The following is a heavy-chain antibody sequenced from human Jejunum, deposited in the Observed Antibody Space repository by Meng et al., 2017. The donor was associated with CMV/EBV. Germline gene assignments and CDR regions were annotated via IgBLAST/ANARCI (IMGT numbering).Heavy chain of an antibody. Sequence: KASGYSFRGYYIHWVRQAPGQGPEWIGWINPNSGDTWSPPKFQGRVTMTSDTSVNTSYMDLNRLTSDDSAVYYCARAGQHFDYYFDSWGQGTLVTVSS. D-gene: IGHD3-3*02. V-gene: IGHV1-2*02. J-gene: IGHJ4*02. CDR1: GYSFRGYY. CDR2: INPNSGDT. CDR3: ARAGQHFDYYFDS.